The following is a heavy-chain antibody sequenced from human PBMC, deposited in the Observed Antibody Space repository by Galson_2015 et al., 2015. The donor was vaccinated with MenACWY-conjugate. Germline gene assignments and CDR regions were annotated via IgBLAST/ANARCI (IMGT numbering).Heavy chain of an antibody. D-gene: IGHD6-19*01. CDR1: GFTFSDHY. CDR3: AKAQSIGWYVGYNYFDP. V-gene: IGHV3-23*01. CDR2: LSGSGDKT. J-gene: IGHJ5*02. Sequence: SLRLSCAASGFTFSDHYMDWVRQTSGKGLEWVSGLSGSGDKTFYEESVKGRFTTSRDNSKNTLHLQMSSLRAEDTAVYYCAKAQSIGWYVGYNYFDPWGQGALVTVSS.